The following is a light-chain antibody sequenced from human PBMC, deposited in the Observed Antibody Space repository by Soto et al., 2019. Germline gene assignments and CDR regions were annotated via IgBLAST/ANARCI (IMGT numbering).Light chain of an antibody. CDR1: SSDVGNYKY. V-gene: IGLV2-14*01. J-gene: IGLJ1*01. CDR2: EVS. Sequence: QSVLTQPASVSGSPGQSITISCTGTSSDVGNYKYVSWYQQHPGKASKLMIYEVSNRPSGVSNRFSGSKSGNTASLTISGLQAEDEADYYCNSYTSRSTYVFGTGTKVTVL. CDR3: NSYTSRSTYV.